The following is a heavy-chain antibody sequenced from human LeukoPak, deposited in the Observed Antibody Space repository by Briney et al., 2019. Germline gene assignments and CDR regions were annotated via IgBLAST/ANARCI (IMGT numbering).Heavy chain of an antibody. V-gene: IGHV3-30*18. D-gene: IGHD2-15*01. Sequence: GGSLRLSCTASGFTFTTYTMNWVRQAPGKGLEWVAVISYDGSNKYYADSVKGRFTISRDNSKNTLYLQMNSLRAEDTAVYYCAKYYSGGSCLDYWGQGTLVTVSS. CDR3: AKYYSGGSCLDY. CDR2: ISYDGSNK. CDR1: GFTFTTYT. J-gene: IGHJ4*02.